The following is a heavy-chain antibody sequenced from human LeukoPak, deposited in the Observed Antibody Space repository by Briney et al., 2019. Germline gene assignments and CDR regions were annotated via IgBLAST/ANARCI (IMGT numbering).Heavy chain of an antibody. J-gene: IGHJ4*02. V-gene: IGHV4-61*02. CDR2: IYTSGST. Sequence: SQTLSLTCTVSGGSISSGSYYWSWIRQPAGKGLEWIGRIYTSGSTNYNPSLKSRVTISVDTSKNQFSLKLSSVTAADTAVYYCARHLSIAVAGPFDYWGQGTLVTVSS. D-gene: IGHD6-19*01. CDR3: ARHLSIAVAGPFDY. CDR1: GGSISSGSYY.